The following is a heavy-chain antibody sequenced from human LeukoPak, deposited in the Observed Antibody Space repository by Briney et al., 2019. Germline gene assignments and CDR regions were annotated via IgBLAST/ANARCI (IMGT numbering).Heavy chain of an antibody. Sequence: GGSLRLSCAASGFTFSTFWMSWVRQAPGKGLEWVANIKQDGTEKYYVDSVKGRFSISRDNAQNSLFLQMSSLRAEDTAVYYCAKNQLLSIDIFNVWGQGTMVTVSS. CDR2: IKQDGTEK. J-gene: IGHJ3*01. CDR1: GFTFSTFW. V-gene: IGHV3-7*01. D-gene: IGHD3-22*01. CDR3: AKNQLLSIDIFNV.